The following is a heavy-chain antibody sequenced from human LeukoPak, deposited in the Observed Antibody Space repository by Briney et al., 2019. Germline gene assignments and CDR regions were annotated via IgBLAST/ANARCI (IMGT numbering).Heavy chain of an antibody. V-gene: IGHV4-39*07. CDR2: IYYSGST. CDR1: GDSSDNNGFY. CDR3: ARGTRGSDSSFDF. D-gene: IGHD1-1*01. J-gene: IGHJ4*02. Sequence: SETLSLTCTVSGDSSDNNGFYWGWIRQPPGKGLEWIGNIYYSGSTYYNPSLKSRVTTSVDTSKNQFSPKLSSVTAADTAVYYCARGTRGSDSSFDFWGQGTLVTVSS.